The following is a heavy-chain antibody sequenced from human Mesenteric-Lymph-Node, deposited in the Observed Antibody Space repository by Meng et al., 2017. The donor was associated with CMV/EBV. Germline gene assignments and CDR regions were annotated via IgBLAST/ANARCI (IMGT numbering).Heavy chain of an antibody. Sequence: GESLKISCAASGFTFSSYWMHWVRQAPGKGLEWVSSISSSSSYIYYADSVKGRFTISRDNAKNSLYLQMNSLRAEDTAVYYCARETDCSSTSCYLSQGYYYGMDVWGQGTTVTVSS. CDR3: ARETDCSSTSCYLSQGYYYGMDV. D-gene: IGHD2-2*01. J-gene: IGHJ6*02. V-gene: IGHV3-21*01. CDR1: GFTFSSYW. CDR2: ISSSSSYI.